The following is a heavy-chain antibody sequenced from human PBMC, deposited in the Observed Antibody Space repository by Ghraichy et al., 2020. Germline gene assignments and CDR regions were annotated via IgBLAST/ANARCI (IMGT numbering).Heavy chain of an antibody. Sequence: GGSLRLSCAVSGFTFSSYGMHWVRQAPGKGLEWVAFIRYDGSNKYYVDSVKGRFTISRDNSNNTLYLQMNSLRAEDTAVYYCAKDDPNSSSWYPPTGGWFDAWGQGTMVTVSS. D-gene: IGHD6-13*01. J-gene: IGHJ5*02. CDR2: IRYDGSNK. CDR1: GFTFSSYG. V-gene: IGHV3-30*02. CDR3: AKDDPNSSSWYPPTGGWFDA.